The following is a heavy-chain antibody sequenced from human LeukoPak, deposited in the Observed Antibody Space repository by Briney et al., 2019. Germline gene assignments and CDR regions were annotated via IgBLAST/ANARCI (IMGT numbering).Heavy chain of an antibody. D-gene: IGHD2-15*01. Sequence: SETLSLTCTVSGGSISSGNYYWSWIRQPPGKGLEWIGYIYYSGSTYYNPSLKSRVTISVDTSKNQFSLKLTSVTAADTALYYCTSGRYCSGGTCPFEDWGQGTLVTVSS. V-gene: IGHV4-30-4*02. J-gene: IGHJ4*02. CDR2: IYYSGST. CDR1: GGSISSGNYY. CDR3: TSGRYCSGGTCPFED.